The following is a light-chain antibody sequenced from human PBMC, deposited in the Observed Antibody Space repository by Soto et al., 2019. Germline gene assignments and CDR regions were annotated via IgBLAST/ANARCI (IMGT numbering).Light chain of an antibody. CDR1: LRVGSL. V-gene: IGKV3-11*01. Sequence: EIVLTQSPATLSLSPGEGATLACRARLRVGSLLAWYQQKPGQAPRLVIYDASNMATGIPARFSGSGSGTDFSLIICSLEHEDFAVYYCQQRSNWPITFDQRTRLQIK. CDR3: QQRSNWPIT. J-gene: IGKJ5*01. CDR2: DAS.